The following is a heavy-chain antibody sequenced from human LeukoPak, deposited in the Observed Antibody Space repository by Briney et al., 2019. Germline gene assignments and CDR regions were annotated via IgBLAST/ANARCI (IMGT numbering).Heavy chain of an antibody. J-gene: IGHJ4*02. CDR1: GFTFDDYA. CDR2: ISWNSGSI. D-gene: IGHD5-18*01. V-gene: IGHV3-9*01. Sequence: GGSLRLSCAASGFTFDDYAMHWVRQAPGKGLEWGSGISWNSGSIGYADSVKGRFTISRDNAKNSLYLQMNSLRAEDTAVYYCARSLVYSYGHPYYFDYWGQGTLVAVSS. CDR3: ARSLVYSYGHPYYFDY.